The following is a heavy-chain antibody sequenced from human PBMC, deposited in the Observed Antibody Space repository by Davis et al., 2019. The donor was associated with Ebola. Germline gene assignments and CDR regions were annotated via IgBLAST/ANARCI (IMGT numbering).Heavy chain of an antibody. D-gene: IGHD2-15*01. Sequence: PGGSLRLSCAASGFTFSSYGMHWVRQAPGKGLEWVAVISYDGSNKYYADSVKGRFTISRDNSKNTLYLQMNSLRAEDTAVYYCATDPLWGGGSCYQCSWFDPWGQGTLVTVSS. CDR3: ATDPLWGGGSCYQCSWFDP. CDR2: ISYDGSNK. J-gene: IGHJ5*02. V-gene: IGHV3-30*03. CDR1: GFTFSSYG.